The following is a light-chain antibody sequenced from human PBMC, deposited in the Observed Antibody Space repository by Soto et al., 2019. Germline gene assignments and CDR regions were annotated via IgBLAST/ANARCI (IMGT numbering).Light chain of an antibody. V-gene: IGKV3-11*01. CDR2: DAS. J-gene: IGKJ1*01. Sequence: EIVLTQSPATLSLSPGERATLSCRASQSVSSYLAWYQQKPGQAPRLLIYDASNRATGIPARFSGSGSGTDFTLSISRLEPEDFAVYYCMLSGGSSWTFGQGTKVDIK. CDR1: QSVSSY. CDR3: MLSGGSSWT.